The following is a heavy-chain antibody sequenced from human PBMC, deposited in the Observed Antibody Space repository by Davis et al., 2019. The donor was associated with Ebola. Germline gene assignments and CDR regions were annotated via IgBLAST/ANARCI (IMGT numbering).Heavy chain of an antibody. CDR3: SGLPYYYGMDV. V-gene: IGHV4-39*01. D-gene: IGHD5-12*01. CDR2: IYYSGST. J-gene: IGHJ6*02. Sequence: SETLSLTCTVPGGPISSSSYYWGWIRQPPGKGLEWIGSIYYSGSTYYNPSLKSRVTISVDTSKNQFSLKLSSVTAADTAVYYCSGLPYYYGMDVWGQGTTVTVSS. CDR1: GGPISSSSYY.